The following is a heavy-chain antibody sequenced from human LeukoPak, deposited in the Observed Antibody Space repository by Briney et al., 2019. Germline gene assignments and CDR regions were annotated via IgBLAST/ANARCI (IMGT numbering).Heavy chain of an antibody. CDR3: AREYGTAMANWFNP. D-gene: IGHD5-18*01. J-gene: IGHJ5*02. V-gene: IGHV1-18*01. Sequence: ASVKVSCKASGYTFTSYGISWVRQAPGQGLEWMGWISAYNGNTNYAQKLQGRVTMTTDTSTSTAYMELRSLRSDDTAVYYCAREYGTAMANWFNPWGQGTLVTVSS. CDR1: GYTFTSYG. CDR2: ISAYNGNT.